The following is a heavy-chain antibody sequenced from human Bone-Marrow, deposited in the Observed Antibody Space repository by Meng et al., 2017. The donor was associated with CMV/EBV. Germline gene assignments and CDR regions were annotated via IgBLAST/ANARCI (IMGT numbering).Heavy chain of an antibody. CDR2: IRSKANSYAT. CDR1: GFTFSGSA. V-gene: IGHV3-73*01. CDR3: TRLSVVGIAAAGTSVY. Sequence: GESLKISCAASGFTFSGSAMHWVRQASGKGLEWVGRIRSKANSYATAYAASVKGRFTISRDDSKNTAYLQMNSLKTEDTAVYYCTRLSVVGIAAAGTSVYWGQGKLVNVDS. J-gene: IGHJ4*02. D-gene: IGHD6-13*01.